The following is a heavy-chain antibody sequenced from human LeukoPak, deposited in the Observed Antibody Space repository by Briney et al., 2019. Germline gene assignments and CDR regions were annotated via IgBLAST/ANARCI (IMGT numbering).Heavy chain of an antibody. Sequence: PGGSLRLSCAASGFAFSDYYVDWVRQAPGKGLEWVGRSRSKAMSFTTEYAASVRGRFTISRDDSKNSLYLQMNSLKTEDTAVYYCARTTYCSGGVCYPFDYWGQGTLVTVSS. D-gene: IGHD2-8*02. CDR1: GFAFSDYY. V-gene: IGHV3-72*01. CDR2: SRSKAMSFTT. CDR3: ARTTYCSGGVCYPFDY. J-gene: IGHJ4*02.